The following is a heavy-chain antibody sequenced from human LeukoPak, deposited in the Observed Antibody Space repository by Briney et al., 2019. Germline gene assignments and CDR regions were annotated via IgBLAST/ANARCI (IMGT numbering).Heavy chain of an antibody. CDR1: GYTFTNYW. V-gene: IGHV5-51*01. Sequence: GESLKISCKGSGYTFTNYWIGWVRQMPGKGLEWMGIIYPGDSDTRYSPSFQGHVTISADKSVSTAYLQWSSLKASDTAMYYCAKDFSWRYHSSFAKWGQGTLVTASS. CDR2: IYPGDSDT. J-gene: IGHJ4*02. D-gene: IGHD3-16*01. CDR3: AKDFSWRYHSSFAK.